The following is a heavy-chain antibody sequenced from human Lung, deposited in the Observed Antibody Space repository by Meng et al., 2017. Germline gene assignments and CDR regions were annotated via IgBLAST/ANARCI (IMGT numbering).Heavy chain of an antibody. CDR3: ARGQKGYFDL. Sequence: QVQLQESGPGLVKPSQTLSLTCTVSGGSISSSNYYWSWFRQPPGKGLEWSGHIYNSGSTYYNPSLKSRITISVDTSKNQFSLKLSSVTAADTAVYYCARGQKGYFDLWGRGTPVTVSS. J-gene: IGHJ2*01. CDR2: IYNSGST. CDR1: GGSISSSNYY. V-gene: IGHV4-30-4*01.